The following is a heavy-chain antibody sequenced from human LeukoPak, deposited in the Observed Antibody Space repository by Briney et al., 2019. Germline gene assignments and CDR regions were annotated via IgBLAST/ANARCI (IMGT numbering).Heavy chain of an antibody. CDR3: VRGTGY. CDR1: GFTFSSYA. V-gene: IGHV3-64D*06. CDR2: ISSNGDNT. Sequence: GGSLRLSCSASGFTFSSYAMHWVRQAPGKGLEYVSAISSNGDNTYYADSVKGRFTISRDNSKNTLYPQMSSLRADDTAVYYCVRGTGYWGQGTLVTVSS. J-gene: IGHJ4*02.